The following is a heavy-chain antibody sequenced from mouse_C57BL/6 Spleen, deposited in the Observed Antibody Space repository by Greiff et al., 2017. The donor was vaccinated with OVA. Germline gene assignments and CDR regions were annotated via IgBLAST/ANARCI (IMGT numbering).Heavy chain of an antibody. D-gene: IGHD2-12*01. J-gene: IGHJ2*01. V-gene: IGHV1-20*01. Sequence: VQLKESGPELVKPGDSVKISCKASGYSFTGYFMNWVMQSHGKSLEWIGRINPYNGDTFYNQKFKGKATLTVDKSSSTAHMELRSLTSEDSAVYYCARSDYIFYFDYWGQGTTLTVSS. CDR2: INPYNGDT. CDR3: ARSDYIFYFDY. CDR1: GYSFTGYF.